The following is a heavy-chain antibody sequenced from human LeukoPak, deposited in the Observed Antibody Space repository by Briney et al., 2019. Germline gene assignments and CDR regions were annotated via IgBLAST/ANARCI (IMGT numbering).Heavy chain of an antibody. J-gene: IGHJ6*02. CDR1: GDSMTSSNHY. CDR3: ARRSHCTGDSCYPV. CDR2: IYYGGST. Sequence: PSETLSLTCTVSGDSMTSSNHYWVWIRQPPGKGLEWIGSIYYGGSTYYNPSLKSRATISQDTSKNQFSLKVNTVTAADTAVYHCARRSHCTGDSCYPVWGQGTTVTVSS. V-gene: IGHV4-39*01. D-gene: IGHD2-15*01.